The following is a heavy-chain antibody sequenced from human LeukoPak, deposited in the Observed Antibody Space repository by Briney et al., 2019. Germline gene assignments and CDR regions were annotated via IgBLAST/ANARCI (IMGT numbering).Heavy chain of an antibody. Sequence: PSETLSLTCTVSGGSISSSSYYWGWIRQPPGKGLEWIGSIYYSGSTYYNPSLKSRVTISVDTSKNQFSLKLSSVTAADTAVYYCAIVGATTPDAFDIWGQGTMVTVSS. CDR3: AIVGATTPDAFDI. D-gene: IGHD1-26*01. CDR2: IYYSGST. V-gene: IGHV4-39*01. J-gene: IGHJ3*02. CDR1: GGSISSSSYY.